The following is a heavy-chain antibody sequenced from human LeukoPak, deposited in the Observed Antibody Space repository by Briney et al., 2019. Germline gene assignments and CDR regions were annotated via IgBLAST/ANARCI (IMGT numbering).Heavy chain of an antibody. CDR2: IISIVGTA. CDR3: AREAVTVYRSAYYFDY. D-gene: IGHD2-2*02. CDR1: GGTFSSYA. Sequence: ASVKVSCKASGGTFSSYAISWVRQAPGQGREWMGGIISIVGTANYAHKFQGRVTITTDESTRTAYMQLSSLRSEDTAVYYCAREAVTVYRSAYYFDYWGQGTLVTVSS. J-gene: IGHJ4*02. V-gene: IGHV1-69*05.